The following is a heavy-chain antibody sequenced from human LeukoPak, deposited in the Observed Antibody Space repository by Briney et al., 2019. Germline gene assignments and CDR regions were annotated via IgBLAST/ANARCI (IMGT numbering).Heavy chain of an antibody. CDR1: GFTYSAYW. V-gene: IGHV3-7*01. CDR2: IKEDGSEK. Sequence: GGSLRLSCAASGFTYSAYWMRWVRPAPGKGLEWVDSIKEDGSEKYYVDSVKGRFTISRDNAKNSLYLQMNSLRAEDTAVYYCARLTLSANDWCYDYWGQGTLVTVSS. CDR3: ARLTLSANDWCYDY. J-gene: IGHJ4*02. D-gene: IGHD5-12*01.